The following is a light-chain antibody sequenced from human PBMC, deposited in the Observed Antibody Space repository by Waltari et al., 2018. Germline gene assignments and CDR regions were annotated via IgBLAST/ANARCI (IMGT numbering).Light chain of an antibody. J-gene: IGKJ1*01. CDR3: QQYGSSPWT. V-gene: IGKV3-20*01. CDR1: QSVSSSY. Sequence: EIVLTQSPGTLSLSPGERDTLSCRASQSVSSSYLAWYQQKPGHAPRLLIYGASSRATGIPDRFSGSGSGTDFTLTISRLEPEDFAVYYCQQYGSSPWTFGQGTKVEIK. CDR2: GAS.